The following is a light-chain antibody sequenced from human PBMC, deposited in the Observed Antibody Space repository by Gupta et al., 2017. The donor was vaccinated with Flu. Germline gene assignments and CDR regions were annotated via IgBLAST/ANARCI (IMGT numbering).Light chain of an antibody. CDR1: QRVGTY. Sequence: MVLTQSPATLSLSPGERPTLSCRASQRVGTYLGWYQQKPVQTPRLLIYDASNRDTGITARFSGSGYGKDLTLTISNRELEDFAGYYCQKRSNWPPYTFGQGTTLEI. V-gene: IGKV3-11*01. CDR3: QKRSNWPPYT. J-gene: IGKJ2*01. CDR2: DAS.